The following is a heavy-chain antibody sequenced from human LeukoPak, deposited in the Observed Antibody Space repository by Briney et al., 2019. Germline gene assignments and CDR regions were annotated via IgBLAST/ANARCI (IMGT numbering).Heavy chain of an antibody. Sequence: SETLSLTCTVSGGFISTYYWSWIRQPPGKGLEWIGYIYHSGSTYYNPSLKSRVTISVDRSKNQFSLKLSSVTAADTAVYYCAGSDIVVVPAAIGQHWGQGTLVTVSS. J-gene: IGHJ1*01. CDR2: IYHSGST. V-gene: IGHV4-59*04. CDR3: AGSDIVVVPAAIGQH. CDR1: GGFISTYY. D-gene: IGHD2-2*01.